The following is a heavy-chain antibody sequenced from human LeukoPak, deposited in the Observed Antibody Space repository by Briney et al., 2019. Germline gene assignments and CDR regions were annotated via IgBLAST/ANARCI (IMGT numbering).Heavy chain of an antibody. D-gene: IGHD6-13*01. CDR1: GFTFSSYS. J-gene: IGHJ4*02. CDR3: ARDKRAAAGPSEGFDY. Sequence: GGSLRLSCAASGFTFSSYSMNWVRQAAGKGLEWVSCISRSSSYIYYADSVKGRFTISRDNAKNSLYLQMNSLRAEDTAVYYCARDKRAAAGPSEGFDYWGQGTLVTVSS. CDR2: ISRSSSYI. V-gene: IGHV3-21*01.